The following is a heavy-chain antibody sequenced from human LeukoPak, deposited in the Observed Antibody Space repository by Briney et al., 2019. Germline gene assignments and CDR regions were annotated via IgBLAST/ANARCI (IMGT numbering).Heavy chain of an antibody. V-gene: IGHV3-48*04. CDR1: GFTFSSYS. CDR2: ISSSSSTI. Sequence: QPGGSLRLSCAASGFTFSSYSMNWVRQAPGKGLEWVSYISSSSSTIYYADSVKGRFTISRDNAKNSLYLQMNSLRAEDTAVYYCARDPSRLSSSLFDPWGQGTLVTVSS. D-gene: IGHD6-13*01. J-gene: IGHJ5*02. CDR3: ARDPSRLSSSLFDP.